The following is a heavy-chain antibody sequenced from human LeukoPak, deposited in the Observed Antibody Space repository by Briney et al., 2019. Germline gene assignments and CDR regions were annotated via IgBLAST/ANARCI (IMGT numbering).Heavy chain of an antibody. J-gene: IGHJ6*02. D-gene: IGHD3-3*01. CDR2: ISYDGSNR. Sequence: PGGSLRLSCAASGFTCSSYGMHWGRQAPGQGLEWVAVISYDGSNRYYADSVRGRFTISRDIARNTLYLQMNSLRAEDTAVYYCARENTPITIFGVHSLNPYYYYGMDVWGQGTTVTVSS. V-gene: IGHV3-30*03. CDR1: GFTCSSYG. CDR3: ARENTPITIFGVHSLNPYYYYGMDV.